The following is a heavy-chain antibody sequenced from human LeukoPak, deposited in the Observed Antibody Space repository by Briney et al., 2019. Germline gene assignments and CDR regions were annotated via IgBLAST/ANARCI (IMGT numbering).Heavy chain of an antibody. V-gene: IGHV3-23*01. D-gene: IGHD3-22*01. CDR1: GFTFSSYA. Sequence: GGSLRLSCAASGFTFSSYAMSWVRQAPGKGLEWVSAISGSGGSTYYADSVKGRFTISRDNSKNTLYLQMNSLRAGDTAVYYCAKPGVNYYDSSGYDYWGQGTLVTVSS. CDR2: ISGSGGST. CDR3: AKPGVNYYDSSGYDY. J-gene: IGHJ4*02.